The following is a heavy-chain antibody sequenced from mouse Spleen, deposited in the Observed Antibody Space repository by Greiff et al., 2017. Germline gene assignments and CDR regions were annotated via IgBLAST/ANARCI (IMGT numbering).Heavy chain of an antibody. CDR2: INYDGSST. J-gene: IGHJ4*01. Sequence: EVKLVESEGGLVQPGSSMKLSCTASGFTFSDYYMAWVRQVPEKGLEWVANINYDGSSTYYLDSLKSRFIISRDNAKNILYLQMSSLKSEDTATYYCARLAHYAMDYWGQGTSVTVSS. D-gene: IGHD1-3*01. CDR3: ARLAHYAMDY. V-gene: IGHV5-16*01. CDR1: GFTFSDYY.